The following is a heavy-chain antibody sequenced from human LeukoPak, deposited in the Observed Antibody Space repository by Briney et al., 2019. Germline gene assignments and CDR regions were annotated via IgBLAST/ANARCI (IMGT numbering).Heavy chain of an antibody. D-gene: IGHD3-22*01. CDR1: GFTCSSYS. CDR3: ARDPYYYDSSAFYPFDY. V-gene: IGHV3-21*04. J-gene: IGHJ4*02. CDR2: ISSSSSYI. Sequence: GGSLRLSCAASGFTCSSYSMNWVRQAPGKGLEWVSSISSSSSYIYYADSVKGRFTISRDNAKNSLYLQMNSLRAEDTAVYYCARDPYYYDSSAFYPFDYWGQGTLVTVSS.